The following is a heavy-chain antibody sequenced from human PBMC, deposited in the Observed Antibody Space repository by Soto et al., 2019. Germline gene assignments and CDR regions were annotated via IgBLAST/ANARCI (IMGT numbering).Heavy chain of an antibody. V-gene: IGHV4-30-2*01. CDR1: GGSISRGGYS. J-gene: IGHJ2*01. D-gene: IGHD2-15*01. CDR2: IYHSGST. CDR3: ARDGCSGGSCYLFDL. Sequence: QLQLQESGSGLVKPSLTLSLTCAVSGGSISRGGYSWSWIRQPPGKGLEWIGYIYHSGSTYYNPSLKSRVTISVDRSKNQFSLKLSSVTAADTAVYYCARDGCSGGSCYLFDLWGRGTLVTVSS.